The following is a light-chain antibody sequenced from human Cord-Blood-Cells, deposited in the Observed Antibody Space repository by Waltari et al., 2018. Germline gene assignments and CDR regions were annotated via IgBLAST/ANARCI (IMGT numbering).Light chain of an antibody. CDR1: SSDAAGYNY. V-gene: IGLV2-11*01. CDR3: CSYAGSYTFV. CDR2: DVS. J-gene: IGLJ1*01. Sequence: QSALPQPRSVSGPPGQSVTISCTATSSDAAGYNYSSWYQQHPGKSPKPMIYDVSKRPSGVPDRFSGSKSGNTASLTISGLQAEDEADYYCCSYAGSYTFVFGTGTKVTVL.